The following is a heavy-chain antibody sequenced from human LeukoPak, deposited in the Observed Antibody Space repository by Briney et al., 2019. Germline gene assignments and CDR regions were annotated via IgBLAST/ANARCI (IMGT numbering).Heavy chain of an antibody. CDR3: GAVAGTASDAFDI. CDR2: IYPGDSDT. Sequence: GESLKISCQGSGYSFTSYWIGWVRQMPGKGLEWMGIIYPGDSDTRYSPSFQGQVTISADKSISTAYLQWSSLKASDTAMYYCGAVAGTASDAFDIWGQGTMVTVSS. J-gene: IGHJ3*02. D-gene: IGHD6-19*01. V-gene: IGHV5-51*01. CDR1: GYSFTSYW.